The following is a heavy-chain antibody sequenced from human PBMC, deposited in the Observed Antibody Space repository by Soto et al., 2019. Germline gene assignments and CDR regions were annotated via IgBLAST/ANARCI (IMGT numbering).Heavy chain of an antibody. CDR3: ARDPYYYDSSGYFSGYLHH. V-gene: IGHV1-3*01. Sequence: ASVKVSCKASGYTFSSYALHWVRQAPGQRLEWMGWINGGNGQTKYSQKFQGRVTFTRDTSASTAYLDLSSLRSEDTAVYYCARDPYYYDSSGYFSGYLHHWGQGTQVTVPS. CDR1: GYTFSSYA. CDR2: INGGNGQT. J-gene: IGHJ1*01. D-gene: IGHD3-22*01.